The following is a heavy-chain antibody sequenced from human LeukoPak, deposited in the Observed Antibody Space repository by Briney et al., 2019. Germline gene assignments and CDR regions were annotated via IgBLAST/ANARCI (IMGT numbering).Heavy chain of an antibody. V-gene: IGHV3-20*04. CDR1: GFTFDVYV. CDR2: INGNGGST. J-gene: IGHJ4*02. D-gene: IGHD6-13*01. CDR3: SRDVRAAGIPTFDY. Sequence: GGSLRLSCAAPGFTFDVYVMTWVRQAPGKGLEWVSGINGNGGSTGYADSVKGRFTISRDNAKNSLYLQMNSLRAEDTPLYFSSRDVRAAGIPTFDYWGQGTLVTVSS.